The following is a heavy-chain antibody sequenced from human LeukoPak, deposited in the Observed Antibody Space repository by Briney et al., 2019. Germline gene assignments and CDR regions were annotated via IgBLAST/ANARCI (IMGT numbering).Heavy chain of an antibody. CDR1: GFTFSGYS. D-gene: IGHD2-2*02. Sequence: PGRSLRLSCAASGFTFSGYSLNWGCQAPGQGQDLVSSISSSNSYIYYADSVKGRFTISRDNAKNSLYLQMNSLRAADTAVYYCARDLWGRVVVPAAIDYFDYWGQGTLVTVSS. CDR2: ISSSNSYI. V-gene: IGHV3-21*01. CDR3: ARDLWGRVVVPAAIDYFDY. J-gene: IGHJ4*02.